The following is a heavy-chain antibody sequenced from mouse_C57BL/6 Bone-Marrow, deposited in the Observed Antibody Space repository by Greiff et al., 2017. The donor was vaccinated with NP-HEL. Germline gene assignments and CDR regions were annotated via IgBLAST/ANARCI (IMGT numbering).Heavy chain of an antibody. CDR2: INPNNGGT. CDR3: ARSPRWFSYAMDY. Sequence: EVQLQQSGPELVKPGASVKISCKASGYTFTDYYMNWVKQSHGKSLEWIGDINPNNGGTSYNQKFKGKATLTVDKYSSTAYMELRSLTSEDSAVYYCARSPRWFSYAMDYWGQGTSVTVSS. V-gene: IGHV1-26*01. J-gene: IGHJ4*01. D-gene: IGHD2-3*01. CDR1: GYTFTDYY.